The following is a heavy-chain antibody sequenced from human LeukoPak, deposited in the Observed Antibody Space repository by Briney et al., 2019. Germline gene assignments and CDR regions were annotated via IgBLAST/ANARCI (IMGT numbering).Heavy chain of an antibody. D-gene: IGHD6-19*01. V-gene: IGHV3-74*01. J-gene: IGHJ4*02. Sequence: GGSLRLSCAASGFSFSNYWMHWVRQAPGKGLVWVSRINSDGYSTNYADSVKGRFTISRDNGKNALYLQMNSLRVEDTAVYYCARAGSGWYNSFDYWGQGTLVTVSS. CDR1: GFSFSNYW. CDR2: INSDGYST. CDR3: ARAGSGWYNSFDY.